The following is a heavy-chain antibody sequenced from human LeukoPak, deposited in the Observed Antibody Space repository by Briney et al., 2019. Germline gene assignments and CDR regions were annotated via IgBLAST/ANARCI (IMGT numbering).Heavy chain of an antibody. J-gene: IGHJ4*02. CDR2: INPKSGGT. CDR3: VRAGELDY. CDR1: GYAFTDYY. V-gene: IGHV1-2*02. D-gene: IGHD7-27*01. Sequence: ASVKVSCKASGYAFTDYYMNWVRQAPGQGLEWMGWINPKSGGTKYAQKFQGRVTMTRDTSITTAYMELTILSSDDTAVFYCVRAGELDYWGQGTLVTVSS.